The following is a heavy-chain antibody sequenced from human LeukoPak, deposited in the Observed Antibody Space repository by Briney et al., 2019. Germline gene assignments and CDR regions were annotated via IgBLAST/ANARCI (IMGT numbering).Heavy chain of an antibody. J-gene: IGHJ4*02. Sequence: GGSLRLSCAASGFTFSNYWMHWVRQAPGKGLMWAARISSDGSSADHADSVKGRFTISRDIAKNTLYLQMNSLRVEDTAVYYCARRRTIGDYDYWGQGTLVTVSS. CDR2: ISSDGSSA. V-gene: IGHV3-74*01. CDR1: GFTFSNYW. D-gene: IGHD3-16*01. CDR3: ARRRTIGDYDY.